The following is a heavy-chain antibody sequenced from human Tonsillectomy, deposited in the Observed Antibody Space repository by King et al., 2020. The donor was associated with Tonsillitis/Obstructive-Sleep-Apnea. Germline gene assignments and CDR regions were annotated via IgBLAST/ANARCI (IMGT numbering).Heavy chain of an antibody. Sequence: VQLQESGPGLVEPSQTLSLTCTVSGGSISSGGYYWSWIRQHPGKGLEWIGYIYYSGSTYYNPSLKSRVTISVDTSKNQFSLKLSSVTAADTAVYYCARSYDSYAQYYFDYWGQGTLVTVSS. D-gene: IGHD5-18*01. V-gene: IGHV4-31*03. CDR1: GGSISSGGYY. CDR3: ARSYDSYAQYYFDY. J-gene: IGHJ4*02. CDR2: IYYSGST.